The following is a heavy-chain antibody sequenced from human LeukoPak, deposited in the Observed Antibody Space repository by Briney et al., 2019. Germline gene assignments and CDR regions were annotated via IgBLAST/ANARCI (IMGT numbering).Heavy chain of an antibody. CDR1: GGTFNFYT. Sequence: SVKVSCKASGGTFNFYTISWVRQAPGQGLEWMGRITPIFGTANYAQNFQGRVTITTDESTNTAYMELSSLRSEDTAVYYCAASSSWSAEYFQHWGQGTLVTVSS. J-gene: IGHJ1*01. V-gene: IGHV1-69*05. CDR2: ITPIFGTA. CDR3: AASSSWSAEYFQH. D-gene: IGHD6-13*01.